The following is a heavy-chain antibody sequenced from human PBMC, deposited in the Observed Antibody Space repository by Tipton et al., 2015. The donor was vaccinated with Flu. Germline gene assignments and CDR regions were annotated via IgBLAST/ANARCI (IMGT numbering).Heavy chain of an antibody. V-gene: IGHV4-34*01. CDR2: INHSGST. Sequence: LRLSCAVYGGSFSGYYWSWIRQPPGKGLEWIGEINHSGSTNYNPSLKSRVTISVDTSKNQFSLKLSSVTAADTAVYYCARVEWFDPWGQGTLVTVSS. CDR3: ARVEWFDP. D-gene: IGHD5-24*01. J-gene: IGHJ5*02. CDR1: GGSFSGYY.